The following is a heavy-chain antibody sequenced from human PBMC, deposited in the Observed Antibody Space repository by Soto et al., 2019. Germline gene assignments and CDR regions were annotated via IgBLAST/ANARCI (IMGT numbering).Heavy chain of an antibody. Sequence: ASVKVSCKASGFTFSDYGLSWVRQAPGQPLEWMGWISGDNINSKYSQKFQGRLTMTTDTSTSTVYMELSSLRSEDTAVYYCARDTPLPDDYWGQGTLVTVSS. CDR3: ARDTPLPDDY. J-gene: IGHJ4*02. V-gene: IGHV1-18*01. CDR1: GFTFSDYG. CDR2: ISGDNINS.